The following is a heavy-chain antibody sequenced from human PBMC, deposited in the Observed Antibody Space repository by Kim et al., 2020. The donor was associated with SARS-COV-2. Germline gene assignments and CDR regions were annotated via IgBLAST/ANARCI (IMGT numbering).Heavy chain of an antibody. CDR1: GGSISSYY. CDR2: IYYSGST. D-gene: IGHD3-22*01. CDR3: ARVGNYYDSSGYREDNYPLDY. V-gene: IGHV4-59*13. Sequence: SETLSLTCSVSGGSISSYYWSWIRQPPGKGLEWIGYIYYSGSTNYNPSLKSRVTISVDTSKNQFSLKLSSVTAADTAVYYCARVGNYYDSSGYREDNYPLDYWGQGTLVTVSS. J-gene: IGHJ4*02.